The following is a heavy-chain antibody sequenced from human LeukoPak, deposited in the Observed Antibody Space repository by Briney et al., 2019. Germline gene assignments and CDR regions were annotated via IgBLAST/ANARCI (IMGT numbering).Heavy chain of an antibody. Sequence: SETPPLTCTVSGGSISSYYWSWIRQPPGKGLEWIGYIYYSGSTNYNPSLKSRVTISVDTSKNQFSLKLSSVTAADTAVYYCARGLGSGRFYFDYWGQGTLVTVSS. V-gene: IGHV4-59*01. CDR1: GGSISSYY. CDR3: ARGLGSGRFYFDY. J-gene: IGHJ4*02. D-gene: IGHD3-10*01. CDR2: IYYSGST.